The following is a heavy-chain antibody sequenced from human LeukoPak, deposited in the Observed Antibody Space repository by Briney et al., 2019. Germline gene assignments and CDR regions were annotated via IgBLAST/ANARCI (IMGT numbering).Heavy chain of an antibody. CDR1: GGSIRSYY. D-gene: IGHD3-22*01. CDR2: IYYSGST. CDR3: ARSSAGMWYYYDSSGYYYYFDY. J-gene: IGHJ4*02. Sequence: SETLSLTCTVSGGSIRSYYWSWIRQPPGKGLEWIGYIYYSGSTNYNPSLKSRVTISVDTSKNQFSLKLSSVTAADTAVYYCARSSAGMWYYYDSSGYYYYFDYWGQGTLVTVSS. V-gene: IGHV4-59*08.